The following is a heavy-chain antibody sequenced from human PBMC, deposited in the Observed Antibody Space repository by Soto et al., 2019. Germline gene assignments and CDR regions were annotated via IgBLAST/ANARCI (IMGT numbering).Heavy chain of an antibody. CDR2: IWYDGSNK. Sequence: GGSLRLSCAASGFTFSSYGMHWVRQAPGKGLEWVAVIWYDGSNKYYADSVKGRFTISRDNSKNTLYLQMNSLRAEDTAVYYCARGPLSSGSYSYYYYGMDVWGQGTTVTVSS. CDR3: ARGPLSSGSYSYYYYGMDV. D-gene: IGHD6-19*01. V-gene: IGHV3-33*01. J-gene: IGHJ6*02. CDR1: GFTFSSYG.